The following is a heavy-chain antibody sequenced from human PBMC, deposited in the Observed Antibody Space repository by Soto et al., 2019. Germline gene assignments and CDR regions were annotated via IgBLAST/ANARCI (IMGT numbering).Heavy chain of an antibody. D-gene: IGHD3-22*01. CDR2: ISGSGGST. Sequence: EVQLLESGGGLVQPGGSLRLSCAASGFTFSSYAMSWVRQAPGKGLEWVSAISGSGGSTYYADSVKGRFTISRDNSKNTLYLQMNSLRADDTAVYYCAKELYYYDSSGFAGLDYLGQGTLVTVSS. CDR1: GFTFSSYA. CDR3: AKELYYYDSSGFAGLDY. J-gene: IGHJ4*02. V-gene: IGHV3-23*01.